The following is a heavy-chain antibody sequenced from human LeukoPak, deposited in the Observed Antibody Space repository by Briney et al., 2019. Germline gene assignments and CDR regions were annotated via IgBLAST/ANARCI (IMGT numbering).Heavy chain of an antibody. V-gene: IGHV3-23*01. J-gene: IGHJ4*02. D-gene: IGHD4-11*01. CDR1: RFTFSTYA. CDR3: AKGFNYVGYYFDY. CDR2: ISGSGGST. Sequence: GGSLRLSCAASRFTFSTYAMSWVRQPPGKGLEWVSAISGSGGSTYYADSVKGRFTISRDNSKNTLYLQMNSLRAEDTAVYYCAKGFNYVGYYFDYWGQGTLVTVSS.